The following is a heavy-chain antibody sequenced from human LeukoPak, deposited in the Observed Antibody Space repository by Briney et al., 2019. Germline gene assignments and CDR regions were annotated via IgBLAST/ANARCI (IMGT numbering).Heavy chain of an antibody. V-gene: IGHV4-59*10. D-gene: IGHD3-22*01. CDR3: ARYYYDSSGYRPQFDY. Sequence: SETLSLTCAVYGGSFSGYYWSWIRQPAGKGPEWIGRIYTSGSTNYNPSLKSRVTMSVDTSKNQFSLKLSSVTAADTAVYYCARYYYDSSGYRPQFDYWGQGTLVTVSS. J-gene: IGHJ4*02. CDR1: GGSFSGYY. CDR2: IYTSGST.